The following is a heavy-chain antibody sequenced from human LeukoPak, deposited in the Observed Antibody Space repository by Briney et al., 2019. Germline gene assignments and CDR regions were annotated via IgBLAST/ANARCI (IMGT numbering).Heavy chain of an antibody. Sequence: GASVTVSCRASGYTFTGYYMHWVRQAPGQGLEWMGWINPNSGGTNYAQKFQGRVTMTRDTSISTAYMELSRLRSDDTAVYYCARKITGTTVAFDIWGQGTMVTVSS. V-gene: IGHV1-2*02. CDR2: INPNSGGT. J-gene: IGHJ3*02. CDR1: GYTFTGYY. CDR3: ARKITGTTVAFDI. D-gene: IGHD1-7*01.